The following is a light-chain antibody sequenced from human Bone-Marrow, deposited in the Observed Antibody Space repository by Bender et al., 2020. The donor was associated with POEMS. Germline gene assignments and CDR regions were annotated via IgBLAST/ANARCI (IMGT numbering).Light chain of an antibody. CDR3: CSYAGRNTWV. CDR2: EDS. Sequence: HSALTQPASVSGSLGQSITISCTGSSSDVGDYNLVSWYQQEPGKAPKFLIYEDSKRPSQVSDRFSGSKSGNTASLTISRLQTEDEADYYCCSYAGRNTWVFGGGTKLTVL. V-gene: IGLV2-23*01. J-gene: IGLJ3*02. CDR1: SSDVGDYNL.